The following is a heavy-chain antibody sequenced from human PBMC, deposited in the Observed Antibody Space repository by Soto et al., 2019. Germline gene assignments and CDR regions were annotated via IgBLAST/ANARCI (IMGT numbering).Heavy chain of an antibody. CDR2: ISGSGGST. D-gene: IGHD1-26*01. V-gene: IGHV3-23*01. Sequence: GGSLRLSCAASGFTFSSYAMSWVRQAPGKGLEWVSAISGSGGSTYYADSVKGRFTISRDNSKNTLYLQMNSLRAEDTAVYYCAKGLSGSYYYYGMDVRGQGTTVTVSS. CDR1: GFTFSSYA. J-gene: IGHJ6*02. CDR3: AKGLSGSYYYYGMDV.